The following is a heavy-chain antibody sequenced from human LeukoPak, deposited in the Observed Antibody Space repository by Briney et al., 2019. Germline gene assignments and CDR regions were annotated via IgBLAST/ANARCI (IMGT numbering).Heavy chain of an antibody. CDR2: ISGSGGRT. V-gene: IGHV3-23*01. CDR1: GFTFSTYA. J-gene: IGHJ4*02. Sequence: GGSLRLSCAASGFTFSTYAMSWVRQAPGKGLEWVSGISGSGGRTYYADSVKGRFTISRDNSKNTLYLQLNSLRAEDTALYYCAKEDYDFLTGSDYWSQGTLVTVSS. CDR3: AKEDYDFLTGSDY. D-gene: IGHD3-9*01.